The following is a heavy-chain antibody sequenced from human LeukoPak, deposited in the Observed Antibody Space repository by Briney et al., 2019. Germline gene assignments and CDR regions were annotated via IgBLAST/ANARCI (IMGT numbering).Heavy chain of an antibody. J-gene: IGHJ4*02. Sequence: GGSLRPSCAASGFTFSNSWTSWLRQAPGKGLEWAAHTNERGSNKYYVDSVKGRFTISRDNAKNSLYLQMNSLRAEDTAVYYCARMNYVSSGWGAPFDSWGQGTLVTVSS. CDR2: TNERGSNK. D-gene: IGHD1-7*01. CDR1: GFTFSNSW. V-gene: IGHV3-7*01. CDR3: ARMNYVSSGWGAPFDS.